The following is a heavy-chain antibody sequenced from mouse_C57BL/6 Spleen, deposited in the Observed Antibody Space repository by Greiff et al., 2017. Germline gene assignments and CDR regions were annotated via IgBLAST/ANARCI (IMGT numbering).Heavy chain of an antibody. Sequence: DVMLVESGGGLVQPGGSMKLSCVASGFTFSNYWMNWVRQSPEKGLEWVAQIRLKSDNYATHYAESVKGRFTISRDDSKSSVYLQMNNLRAEDTGIYYCTRGYYGYYAMDYWGQGTSVTVSS. CDR3: TRGYYGYYAMDY. CDR2: IRLKSDNYAT. CDR1: GFTFSNYW. J-gene: IGHJ4*01. V-gene: IGHV6-3*01. D-gene: IGHD1-1*01.